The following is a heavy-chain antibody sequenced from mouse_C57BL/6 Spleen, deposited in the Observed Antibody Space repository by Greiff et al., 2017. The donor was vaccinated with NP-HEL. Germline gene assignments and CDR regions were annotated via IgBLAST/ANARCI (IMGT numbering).Heavy chain of an antibody. CDR3: ARSKLGRYFDY. CDR2: IRNKANGYTT. D-gene: IGHD4-1*01. V-gene: IGHV7-3*01. CDR1: GFTFTDYY. Sequence: EVKVIESGGGLVQPGGSLSLSCAASGFTFTDYYMSWVRQPPGKALEWLGFIRNKANGYTTEYSASVKGRFTISRDNSQSILYLQMNALRAEDSATYYCARSKLGRYFDYWGQGTTLTVSS. J-gene: IGHJ2*01.